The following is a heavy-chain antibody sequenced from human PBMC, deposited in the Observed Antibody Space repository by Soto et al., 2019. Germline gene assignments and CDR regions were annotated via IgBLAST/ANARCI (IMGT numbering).Heavy chain of an antibody. V-gene: IGHV4-39*02. CDR1: GGSLSSRSNY. D-gene: IGHD1-26*01. CDR2: VYYTGGT. Sequence: LSLTCTVSGGSLSSRSNYWGWVRRPPGKCLEWIGSVYYTGGTYYNPSLKSRVAISIDMSKNQFSLELSFVTAADTAVYYCAREGPPIRAHNPPEVFQQWGQGSLVSVSS. CDR3: AREGPPIRAHNPPEVFQQ. J-gene: IGHJ1*01.